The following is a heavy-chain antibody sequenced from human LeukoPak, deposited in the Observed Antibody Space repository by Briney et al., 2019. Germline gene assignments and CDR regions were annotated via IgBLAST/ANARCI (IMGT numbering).Heavy chain of an antibody. CDR1: GFTFSNYA. J-gene: IGHJ4*02. CDR2: ISGSGGNT. V-gene: IGHV3-23*01. Sequence: SGGSLRLSCAASGFTFSNYAMTWVRQAPGKGLEWVSTISGSGGNTYYADSVKGRFTISRDNSKNTLSLQMNSLRAEDTAVYYCAKGGVGELPHSHWGQGTLVTVSS. D-gene: IGHD3-10*01. CDR3: AKGGVGELPHSH.